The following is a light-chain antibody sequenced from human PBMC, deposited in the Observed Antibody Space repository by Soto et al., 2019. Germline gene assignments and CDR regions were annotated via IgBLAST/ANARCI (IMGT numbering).Light chain of an antibody. J-gene: IGKJ4*01. CDR3: QQYQNWPPLT. CDR2: GAS. V-gene: IGKV3D-15*01. CDR1: QSININ. Sequence: EVLMTQSPATLSVSPGERVTLSCRASQSININLAWYQQKPGQAPRVLIYGASSRASGIPDRFSGSGSGTGFTLTISRLEHDDFAFYYCQQYQNWPPLTFGGGTRVEIK.